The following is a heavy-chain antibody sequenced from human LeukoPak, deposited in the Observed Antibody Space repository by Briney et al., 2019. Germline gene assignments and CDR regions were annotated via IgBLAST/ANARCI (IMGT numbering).Heavy chain of an antibody. CDR1: GGPISRSGYY. V-gene: IGHV4-39*01. CDR2: IDYGGGA. J-gene: IGHJ4*02. Sequence: SKTLSLTCTVSGGPISRSGYYWGWIRKPPGKGLEWIGNIDYGGGAYYNPSLRSRVSISIDTSMHQFSLKLSSVIAADTAVYYCARRKGGSSLSDYWGQGTPVTVSS. D-gene: IGHD1-26*01. CDR3: ARRKGGSSLSDY.